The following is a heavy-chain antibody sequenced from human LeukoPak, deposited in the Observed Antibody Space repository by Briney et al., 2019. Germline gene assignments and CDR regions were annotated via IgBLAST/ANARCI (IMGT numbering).Heavy chain of an antibody. V-gene: IGHV1-69*02. CDR1: GGTFSSYT. Sequence: VASVKVSCKASGGTFSSYTISWVRQAPGQGLEWMGRIIPILGIANYAQKFQGRVTITADKSTSTAYMELSSLRSEDTAVYYCARGAGSSSDWFDPWGQGTLVTVSS. D-gene: IGHD6-6*01. J-gene: IGHJ5*02. CDR3: ARGAGSSSDWFDP. CDR2: IIPILGIA.